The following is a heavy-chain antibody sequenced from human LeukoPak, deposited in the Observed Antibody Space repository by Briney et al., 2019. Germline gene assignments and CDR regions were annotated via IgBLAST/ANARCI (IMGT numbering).Heavy chain of an antibody. J-gene: IGHJ4*02. CDR2: ISYDGTEK. V-gene: IGHV3-30*18. CDR1: GFTFTSYG. Sequence: GGSLRLSCGASGFTFTSYGMHWVRQAPGKGLEWVAVISYDGTEKYYADSVKGRFTISRDNFKSTLYLQMNNLRPEDTAVYYCAKNRGSGSPFYFDYWGQGTLVTVSS. CDR3: AKNRGSGSPFYFDY. D-gene: IGHD3-10*01.